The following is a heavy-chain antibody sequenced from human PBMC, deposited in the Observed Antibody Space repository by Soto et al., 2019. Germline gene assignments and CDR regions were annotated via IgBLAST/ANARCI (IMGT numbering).Heavy chain of an antibody. J-gene: IGHJ4*02. Sequence: QVQLVQSGAEVKTPGASVKVSCKASGYTFTDYDINWVRQAPGQGLEWVGRMNPRSGKTDYAQNFQARVTMTSDTSITTASLELSNLGYEDTAVFYCSTWGRDGWYTGFFWGQGTLVTVAS. CDR3: STWGRDGWYTGFF. V-gene: IGHV1-8*01. CDR2: MNPRSGKT. CDR1: GYTFTDYD. D-gene: IGHD6-19*01.